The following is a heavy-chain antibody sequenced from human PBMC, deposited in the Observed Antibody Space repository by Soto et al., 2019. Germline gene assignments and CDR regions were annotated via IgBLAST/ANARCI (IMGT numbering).Heavy chain of an antibody. CDR1: GGSISSSSYY. V-gene: IGHV4-39*01. Sequence: PSETLSLTCTVSGGSISSSSYYWGWIRQPPGKGLEWIGSIYYSGSTYYNPSLKSRVTISVDTSKNQFSLKLSSVTAADTAVYYCTATVEDADTAMVNYYYYCMDVWGQGTTVTVSS. CDR2: IYYSGST. CDR3: TATVEDADTAMVNYYYYCMDV. J-gene: IGHJ6*02. D-gene: IGHD5-18*01.